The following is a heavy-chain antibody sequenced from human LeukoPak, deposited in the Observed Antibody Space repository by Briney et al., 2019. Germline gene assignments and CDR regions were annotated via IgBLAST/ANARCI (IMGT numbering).Heavy chain of an antibody. Sequence: GGSLRLSCVVSGFSFSDSYMTWLRQAPGKGLEWVSYISSTSRSIDYIDSVKGRFTISRDNAKNSLYLQMNSLRAEDTAVYYCARAYDSSGYYYRIFDYWGQGTLVTVSS. J-gene: IGHJ4*02. CDR3: ARAYDSSGYYYRIFDY. CDR1: GFSFSDSY. V-gene: IGHV3-11*04. CDR2: ISSTSRSI. D-gene: IGHD3-22*01.